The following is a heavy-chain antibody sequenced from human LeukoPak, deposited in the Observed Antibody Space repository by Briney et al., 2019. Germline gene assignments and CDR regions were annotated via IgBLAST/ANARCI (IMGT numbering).Heavy chain of an antibody. J-gene: IGHJ4*02. V-gene: IGHV4-59*01. CDR2: IYYSGST. Sequence: SETLSLTCTVSGGSISSYYWSWIRQPPGKGLEWIGYIYYSGSTNYNPSLKSRVTISVDTSKNQFSLKLSSVTAADTAVYYCACGESGYDLGYWGQGTLVTVSS. CDR3: ACGESGYDLGY. CDR1: GGSISSYY. D-gene: IGHD5-12*01.